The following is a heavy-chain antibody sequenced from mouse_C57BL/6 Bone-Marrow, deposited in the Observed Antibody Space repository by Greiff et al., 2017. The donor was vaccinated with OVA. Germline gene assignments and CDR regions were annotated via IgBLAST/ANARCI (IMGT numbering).Heavy chain of an antibody. V-gene: IGHV5-16*01. J-gene: IGHJ4*01. CDR2: INYDGSST. CDR1: GFTFSDYY. CDR3: ARDTTFYAMDY. D-gene: IGHD5-5*01. Sequence: EVMLVESEGGLAQPGSSMKLSCTASGFTFSDYYMAWVRQVPEKGLEWVANINYDGSSTYYLDSLKSRFIISRDNAKNILYLQMSSLKSEDTATYYCARDTTFYAMDYWGQGTSVTVSS.